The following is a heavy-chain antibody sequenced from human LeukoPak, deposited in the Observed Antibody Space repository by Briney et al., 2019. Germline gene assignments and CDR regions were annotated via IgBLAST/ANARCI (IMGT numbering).Heavy chain of an antibody. CDR2: ISGSGGST. CDR3: AKGLVAVAGTGYDWFDP. J-gene: IGHJ5*02. D-gene: IGHD6-19*01. Sequence: GGSLRLSCAASGFTFSSYAMSWVRQAPGKGLEWVSAISGSGGSTYYADSVKGRFTISRDNSKNTLYLQMNSLRAEDTAVYYCAKGLVAVAGTGYDWFDPRGQGTLVTVSS. CDR1: GFTFSSYA. V-gene: IGHV3-23*01.